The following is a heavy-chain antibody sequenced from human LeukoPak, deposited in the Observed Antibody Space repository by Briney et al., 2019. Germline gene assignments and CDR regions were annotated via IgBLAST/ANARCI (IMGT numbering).Heavy chain of an antibody. CDR2: ISYDGSNK. Sequence: PGGSLRLSCAASGFTFSSYGMHWVRQAPGKGLEWVAVISYDGSNKYYADSVKGRFTISRDNSKNTLYLQMNSLRAEDTAVYYCARGLTTIVVVIPRVVDYWGQGTLVTVSS. CDR1: GFTFSSYG. V-gene: IGHV3-30*03. D-gene: IGHD3-22*01. CDR3: ARGLTTIVVVIPRVVDY. J-gene: IGHJ4*02.